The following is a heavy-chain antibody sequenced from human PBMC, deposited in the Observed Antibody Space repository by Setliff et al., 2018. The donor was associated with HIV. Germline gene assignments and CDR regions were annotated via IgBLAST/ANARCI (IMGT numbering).Heavy chain of an antibody. J-gene: IGHJ4*02. CDR2: IIPILGIA. D-gene: IGHD4-17*01. CDR3: ARDFGAVTTDY. V-gene: IGHV1-69*10. CDR1: GGTFSSYA. Sequence: GGPVKVSCKASGGTFSSYAISWVRQAPGQGLEWMGGIIPILGIANYAQKFQGRVTITADESTSTAYMELRSLRSDDTAVYYCARDFGAVTTDYWGQGTLVTVSS.